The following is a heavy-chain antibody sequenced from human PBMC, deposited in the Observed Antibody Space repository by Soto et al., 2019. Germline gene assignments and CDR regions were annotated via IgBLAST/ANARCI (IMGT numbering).Heavy chain of an antibody. D-gene: IGHD3-9*01. CDR2: IYYRGST. V-gene: IGHV4-31*07. CDR3: PGASVLTAYSYCFGP. Sequence: PSVTMSLPCTVSGGSLSRGGYYWSWIRQHPGKGLEWIGYIYYRGSTYYNPSITSRVSISVDTAKNQFSLKLSYVPAAGTAVYYSPGASVLTAYSYCFGPWGQGTLGAVAS. J-gene: IGHJ5*02. CDR1: GGSLSRGGYY.